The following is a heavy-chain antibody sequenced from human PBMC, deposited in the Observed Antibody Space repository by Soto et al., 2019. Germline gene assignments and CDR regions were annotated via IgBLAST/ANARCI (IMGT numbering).Heavy chain of an antibody. Sequence: GGSLRLSCAASGFTFSDHWMHWVRQAPGKGLVWVSRTNSDGSSTTYADSVQGRFVISRDNARDTLYLQMNSLSAEDTAVYYCARALGSRRTSYLHWCQGTLVTVSS. D-gene: IGHD3-16*01. CDR1: GFTFSDHW. CDR3: ARALGSRRTSYLH. V-gene: IGHV3-74*01. J-gene: IGHJ4*02. CDR2: TNSDGSST.